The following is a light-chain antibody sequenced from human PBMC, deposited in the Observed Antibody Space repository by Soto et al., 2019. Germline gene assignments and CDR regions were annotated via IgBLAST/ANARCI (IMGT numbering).Light chain of an antibody. Sequence: DNHMTQSPSTVSASVGDRGTITCRASQSISSWLAWYQQKPGKAPKVLIFDASTLESGVPSRFSGSGFGTDFTLTISGLQPDDFATYYCQQYADYPGTFGQGTKVDI. CDR1: QSISSW. CDR3: QQYADYPGT. J-gene: IGKJ1*01. V-gene: IGKV1-5*01. CDR2: DAS.